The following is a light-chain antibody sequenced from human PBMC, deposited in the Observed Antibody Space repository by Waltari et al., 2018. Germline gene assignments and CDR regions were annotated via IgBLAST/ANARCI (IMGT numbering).Light chain of an antibody. Sequence: QSALTQPAPVSGSPGPSILISCTGTNRDVGGYNYVSWYQQRPGKAPKLIIYDVSNRPSGVSDRFSGSKSGNTASLTISGLQDDDEADYYCTSYASNSALVIFGGGTKVTVL. CDR3: TSYASNSALVI. CDR1: NRDVGGYNY. CDR2: DVS. V-gene: IGLV2-14*03. J-gene: IGLJ2*01.